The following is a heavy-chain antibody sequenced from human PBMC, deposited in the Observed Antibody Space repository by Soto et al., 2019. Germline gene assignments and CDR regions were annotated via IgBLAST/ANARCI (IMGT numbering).Heavy chain of an antibody. Sequence: SETLSLTCAVYGGAFSGYYWTWVRQAPGKGLEWIGEKEHGGSTTYNPSLQSRASISLDLVRNQVSLQLTSVTAADTATYYCARGHIVSSNFYYMEVWGKGTTVTVSS. CDR2: KEHGGST. CDR3: ARGHIVSSNFYYMEV. CDR1: GGAFSGYY. D-gene: IGHD3-16*02. V-gene: IGHV4-34*01. J-gene: IGHJ6*03.